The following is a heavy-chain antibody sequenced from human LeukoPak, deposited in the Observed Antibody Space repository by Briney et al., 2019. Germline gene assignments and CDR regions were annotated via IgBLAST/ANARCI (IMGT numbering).Heavy chain of an antibody. CDR2: INHSGST. Sequence: SETLSLTCAVYGGSFSGYYWSWIRQPPGKGLEWIGEINHSGSTNYNPSLQSRVTISIDTSRKQLFLKLSSVTAADTAVYYCALAPNSNWFDFWGQGTLVTVSS. J-gene: IGHJ5*01. D-gene: IGHD2-8*01. CDR3: ALAPNSNWFDF. CDR1: GGSFSGYY. V-gene: IGHV4-34*01.